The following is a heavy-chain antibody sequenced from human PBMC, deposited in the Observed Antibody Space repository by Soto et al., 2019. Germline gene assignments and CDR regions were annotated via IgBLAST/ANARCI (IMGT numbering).Heavy chain of an antibody. CDR3: AKEGVGFGELPKRYFDY. J-gene: IGHJ4*02. V-gene: IGHV3-23*01. D-gene: IGHD3-10*01. CDR1: GFTFSRYA. Sequence: GGSLRLSCAASGFTFSRYAMSWVRQAPGKGLEWVSAISGSAGSTYYADSVKGRFTISRDNSKNTLYLQMNSLRAEDTAVYYCAKEGVGFGELPKRYFDYWGQGILVTVSS. CDR2: ISGSAGST.